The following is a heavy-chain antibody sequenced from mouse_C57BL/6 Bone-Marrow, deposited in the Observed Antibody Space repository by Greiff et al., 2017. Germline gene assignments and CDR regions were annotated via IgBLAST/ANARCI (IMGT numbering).Heavy chain of an antibody. CDR3: TTPVYDGYSHWDFDV. J-gene: IGHJ1*03. V-gene: IGHV14-1*01. CDR2: IDPEDGDT. CDR1: GFNIKDYY. D-gene: IGHD2-3*01. Sequence: EVHLVESGAELVRPGASVKLSCTASGFNIKDYYMHWVKQRPEQGLEWIGRIDPEDGDTEYAPKFQGKATMTADTSSNTAYLQLSSLTSEDTAVYYCTTPVYDGYSHWDFDVWGTGTTVTVSS.